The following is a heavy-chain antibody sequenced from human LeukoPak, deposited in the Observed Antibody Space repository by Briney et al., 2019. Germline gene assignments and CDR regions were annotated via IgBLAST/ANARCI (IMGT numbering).Heavy chain of an antibody. CDR3: ARRYDILTGPNYFDY. Sequence: SETLSLTCTVSGGSISSSSYYWGWIRQPPGRGREWFVRIYYSESTYYNPSLKSRVRISVDKCKNEFSLKLSSVTAADTAVYYCARRYDILTGPNYFDYWGQGTLVTVSS. J-gene: IGHJ4*02. CDR2: IYYSEST. CDR1: GGSISSSSYY. D-gene: IGHD3-9*01. V-gene: IGHV4-39*01.